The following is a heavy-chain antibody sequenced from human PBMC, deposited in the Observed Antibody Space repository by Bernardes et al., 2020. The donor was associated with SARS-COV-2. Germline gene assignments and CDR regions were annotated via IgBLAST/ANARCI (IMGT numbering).Heavy chain of an antibody. V-gene: IGHV1-24*01. J-gene: IGHJ6*02. CDR1: GYTFTGYY. CDR2: FDPEDGET. Sequence: ASVKVSCKASGYTFTGYYMHWVRQAPGQGLEWMGGFDPEDGETIYAQKFQGRVTMTEDTSTDTAYMELSSLRSEDTAVYYCATALVLITGTNLAYYYYYGMDVWGQGTTVTVSS. CDR3: ATALVLITGTNLAYYYYYGMDV. D-gene: IGHD1-20*01.